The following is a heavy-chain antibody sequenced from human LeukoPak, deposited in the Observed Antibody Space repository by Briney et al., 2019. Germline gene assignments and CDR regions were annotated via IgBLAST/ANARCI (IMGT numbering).Heavy chain of an antibody. Sequence: NPSETLTLTCTVSGGSISSYYWSWIRQPPGKGLEWIGYIYYSGSTNYNPSLKSRVTISVDTSKNQFSLKLSSVTAADTAVYYCARRAHYDILTGYYMNWYFDLWGRGTLVTVSS. CDR3: ARRAHYDILTGYYMNWYFDL. CDR1: GGSISSYY. J-gene: IGHJ2*01. CDR2: IYYSGST. D-gene: IGHD3-9*01. V-gene: IGHV4-59*08.